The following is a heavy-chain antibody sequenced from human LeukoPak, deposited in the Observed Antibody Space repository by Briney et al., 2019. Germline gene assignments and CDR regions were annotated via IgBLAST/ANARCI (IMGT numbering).Heavy chain of an antibody. D-gene: IGHD6-13*01. Sequence: GSLRLSCAASGFTFSSYAMSWVRQPPGKGLEWIGEIYHSGSTNYNPSLKSRVTISVDKSKNQFSLKLSSVTAADTAVYYCASSSSWYDYWGQGTLVTVSS. CDR1: GFTFSSYAM. CDR3: ASSSSWYDY. J-gene: IGHJ4*02. V-gene: IGHV4-4*02. CDR2: IYHSGST.